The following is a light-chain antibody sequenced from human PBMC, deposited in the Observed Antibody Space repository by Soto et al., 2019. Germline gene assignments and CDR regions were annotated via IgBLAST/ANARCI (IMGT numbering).Light chain of an antibody. CDR2: YDN. J-gene: IGLJ2*01. CDR1: SGSIATNY. V-gene: IGLV6-57*04. CDR3: QSYDVDNVV. Sequence: NFMLTQPRSVSESPGKTVTISCTPTSGSIATNYVQWHQQRPGSVPTTVIYYDNQRPSGVPDRFSGSIDRSSNSASLTISGLEIEDEADYYCQSYDVDNVVFGGGTKLTVL.